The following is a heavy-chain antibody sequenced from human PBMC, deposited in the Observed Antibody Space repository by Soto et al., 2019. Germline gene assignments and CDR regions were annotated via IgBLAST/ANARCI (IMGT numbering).Heavy chain of an antibody. V-gene: IGHV5-51*01. D-gene: IGHD5-12*01. CDR2: IYPGDSDT. Sequence: GESLKISCKGSGYSFTSYWIGWVRQMPGKGLEWMGIIYPGDSDTRYSPSFQGQVTISADKSISTAYLQWSSLKASDTAMYYCARLQRSPLLGVATIGPYYFDYWGQGTLVTVSS. CDR1: GYSFTSYW. CDR3: ARLQRSPLLGVATIGPYYFDY. J-gene: IGHJ4*02.